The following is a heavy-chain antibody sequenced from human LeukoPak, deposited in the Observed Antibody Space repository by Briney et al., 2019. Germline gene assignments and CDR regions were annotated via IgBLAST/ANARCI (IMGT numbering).Heavy chain of an antibody. Sequence: PGGSLRLSCAASVFTVSSYGMHWVRQAPGKGLEWAAVIWYDGSNKYYADSVKGRFTISRDNSKNTLYLQMNSLRAEDTAVYYCAREGCSGGSCYFDYWGQGTLVTVSS. CDR2: IWYDGSNK. V-gene: IGHV3-33*01. J-gene: IGHJ4*02. CDR3: AREGCSGGSCYFDY. D-gene: IGHD2-15*01. CDR1: VFTVSSYG.